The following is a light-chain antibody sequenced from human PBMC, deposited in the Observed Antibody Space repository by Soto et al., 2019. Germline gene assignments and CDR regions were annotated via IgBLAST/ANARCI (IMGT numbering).Light chain of an antibody. CDR3: QQYNKWPQT. J-gene: IGKJ1*01. CDR1: QSVSSSY. V-gene: IGKV3-15*01. CDR2: GAS. Sequence: EVVLTQSPGTLSLSPWERATLSCRASQSVSSSYLAWYQQKPGQAPRLLIYGASTRATDIPPSFTGSGSGTEFTLTISSLQSEDIAVYYCQQYNKWPQTFGQGTKVDI.